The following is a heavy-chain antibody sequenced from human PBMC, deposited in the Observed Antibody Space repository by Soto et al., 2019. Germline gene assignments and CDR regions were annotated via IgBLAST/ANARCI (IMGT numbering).Heavy chain of an antibody. J-gene: IGHJ4*02. D-gene: IGHD2-2*01. Sequence: EVQLLESGGGLVQPGGSLRLSCAASGFTFSSYAMSWVRQVPGKGLEWVSTISGSGGSTYYADSVKGRFTISRDNSKNALYLQMYSLRAEDTAVYYCAKQPRSISCYDYWGQGTLVTVSS. CDR1: GFTFSSYA. CDR2: ISGSGGST. CDR3: AKQPRSISCYDY. V-gene: IGHV3-23*01.